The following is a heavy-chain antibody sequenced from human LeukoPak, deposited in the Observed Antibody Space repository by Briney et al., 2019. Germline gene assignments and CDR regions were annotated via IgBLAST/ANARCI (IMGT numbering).Heavy chain of an antibody. CDR2: IIPIFGTA. J-gene: IGHJ6*03. D-gene: IGHD2-2*03. V-gene: IGHV1-69*06. CDR3: ARFGYCSSTSCYVGDYYYYMDV. Sequence: SVKVSCKASGGTFSSYAISWVRQAPGQGLEWMGGIIPIFGTANYAQKFQGRVTITADKSTRTAYMELSSLRSEDTAVYYCARFGYCSSTSCYVGDYYYYMDVGGKGTTVTVSS. CDR1: GGTFSSYA.